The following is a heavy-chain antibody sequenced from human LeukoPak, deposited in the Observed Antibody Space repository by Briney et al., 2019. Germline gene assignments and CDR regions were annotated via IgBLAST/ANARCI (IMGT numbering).Heavy chain of an antibody. CDR2: IYYSGST. Sequence: PSETLSLTCTVSGGSINGYYWSWIRQPPGKGLEWIGYIYYSGSTKYNPSLKSRVTMAVDTSKNQFSLKVSSVTAADTAVYYCARAGNNWSFDYWGQGTLVTVSS. D-gene: IGHD1-1*01. CDR1: GGSINGYY. CDR3: ARAGNNWSFDY. J-gene: IGHJ4*02. V-gene: IGHV4-59*01.